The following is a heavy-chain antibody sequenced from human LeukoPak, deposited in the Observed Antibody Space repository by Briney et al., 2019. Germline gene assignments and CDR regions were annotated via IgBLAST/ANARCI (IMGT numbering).Heavy chain of an antibody. D-gene: IGHD5-12*01. CDR1: GGSFSGYY. V-gene: IGHV4-34*01. J-gene: IGHJ4*02. CDR3: ARGHLDRLYSGYDDY. CDR2: INHSGST. Sequence: SETLSLTCAVYGGSFSGYYWSWIRQPPGKGLEWIGEINHSGSTNYNPSLKSRVTISVDTSKNQFSLKLSSVTAADAAVYYCARGHLDRLYSGYDDYWGQGTLVTVSS.